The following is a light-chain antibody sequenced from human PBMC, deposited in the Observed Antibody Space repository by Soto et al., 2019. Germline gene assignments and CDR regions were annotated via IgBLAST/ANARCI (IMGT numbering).Light chain of an antibody. Sequence: EIVLTQSPGTLSLSPGERATLSCRASQSVSSSYLAWYQQKPGQAPRLLIYGESSRATGIPDRFSGSGSGTDFYLTISRLEPDDFAVYYCHQYDSSPLTLGGGTKVEIK. V-gene: IGKV3-20*01. CDR3: HQYDSSPLT. CDR1: QSVSSSY. J-gene: IGKJ4*01. CDR2: GES.